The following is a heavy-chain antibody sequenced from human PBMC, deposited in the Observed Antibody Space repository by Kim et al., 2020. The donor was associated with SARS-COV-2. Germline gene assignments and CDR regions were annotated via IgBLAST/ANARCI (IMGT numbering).Heavy chain of an antibody. Sequence: DPATKYSPSFQGHVTVSADKSITTAYLQWSSLRASDTAMYYCAKHGSAYDSWGQGTLVTVSS. D-gene: IGHD3-10*01. CDR2: DPAT. CDR3: AKHGSAYDS. V-gene: IGHV5-10-1*01. J-gene: IGHJ4*02.